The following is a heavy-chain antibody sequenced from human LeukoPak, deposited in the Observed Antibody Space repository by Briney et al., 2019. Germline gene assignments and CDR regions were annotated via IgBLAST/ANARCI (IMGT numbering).Heavy chain of an antibody. CDR1: GFTFSSYA. CDR3: AKGWYSSGWYGNYYYGMDV. CDR2: ISGSGGST. V-gene: IGHV3-23*01. J-gene: IGHJ6*02. Sequence: GGSLRLSCAASGFTFSSYAMSWVRQAPGKGLEWVSAISGSGGSTYYADSVKGRFTISRDNSKNTLYLQMNSLRAEDTAAYYCAKGWYSSGWYGNYYYGMDVWGQGTTVTVSS. D-gene: IGHD6-19*01.